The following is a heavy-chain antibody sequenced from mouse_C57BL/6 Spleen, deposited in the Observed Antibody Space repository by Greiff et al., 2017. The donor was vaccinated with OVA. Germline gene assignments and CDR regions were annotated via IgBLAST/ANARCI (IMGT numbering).Heavy chain of an antibody. J-gene: IGHJ3*01. CDR3: ARGASGGSSPFAY. Sequence: QVQLQQPGAELVMPGASVKLSCKASGYTFTSYWMHWVKQRPGQGLEWIGEIDPSDSYTNYNQKFKGKATLTVDKSSSTAYMQLSSLTSEDSAVYYCARGASGGSSPFAYWGQGTLVTVSA. D-gene: IGHD1-1*01. CDR1: GYTFTSYW. CDR2: IDPSDSYT. V-gene: IGHV1-69*01.